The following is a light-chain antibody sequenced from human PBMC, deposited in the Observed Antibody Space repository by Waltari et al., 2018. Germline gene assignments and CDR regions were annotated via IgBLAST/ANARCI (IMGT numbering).Light chain of an antibody. Sequence: QSALTQPASVSGSPGQSITISCTGTSSDVGGYNYVSWYQQHPGKAPKLMIYEVSHRPAGVSIRFSGSKSVNTASLTISGLQAEDEADYYCSSYTSTRTVVFGGGTKLTVL. CDR1: SSDVGGYNY. J-gene: IGLJ2*01. CDR3: SSYTSTRTVV. V-gene: IGLV2-14*01. CDR2: EVS.